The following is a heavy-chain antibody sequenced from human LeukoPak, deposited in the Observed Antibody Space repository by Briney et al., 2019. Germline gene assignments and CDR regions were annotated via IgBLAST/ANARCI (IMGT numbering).Heavy chain of an antibody. J-gene: IGHJ4*02. CDR3: AKGFYSGWYYFDY. CDR2: ISGSGGST. V-gene: IGHV3-23*01. Sequence: GGSLRLSCAASGFTFSSYSMNWVRQAPGKGLEWVSAISGSGGSTYYADSVKGRFTISRDNSKNTLYLQMNSLRAEDTAVYYCAKGFYSGWYYFDYWGQGTLVTVSS. CDR1: GFTFSSYS. D-gene: IGHD6-19*01.